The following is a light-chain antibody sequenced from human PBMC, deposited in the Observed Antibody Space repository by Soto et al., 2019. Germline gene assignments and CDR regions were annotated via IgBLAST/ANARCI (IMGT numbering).Light chain of an antibody. CDR1: QSLLHSNGYNY. J-gene: IGKJ2*01. CDR3: KQPLQSPPNI. V-gene: IGKV2-28*01. Sequence: DIVMTQSPLALPVTPGEPASISCRSSQSLLHSNGYNYLDWYLQKPGQSPQLLISLGSNRASGVPDRFSGRGSGTNFTLQISRGEAEDVGVSYCKQPLQSPPNIFGKGTKLETK. CDR2: LGS.